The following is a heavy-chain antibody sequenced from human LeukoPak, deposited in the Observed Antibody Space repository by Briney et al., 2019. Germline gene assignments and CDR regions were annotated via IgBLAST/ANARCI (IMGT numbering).Heavy chain of an antibody. V-gene: IGHV4-59*08. Sequence: SETLSLTCTVSGGSINNSYWTWIRQPPGKGLEWIGHIYYSGSTNYSPSLKSRVTISVDTSKNQFSLKLSSVTAADTAVYYCARHFHGSGSYYNEQDNWFDPWGQGTLVTVSS. CDR1: GGSINNSY. J-gene: IGHJ5*02. CDR3: ARHFHGSGSYYNEQDNWFDP. CDR2: IYYSGST. D-gene: IGHD3-10*01.